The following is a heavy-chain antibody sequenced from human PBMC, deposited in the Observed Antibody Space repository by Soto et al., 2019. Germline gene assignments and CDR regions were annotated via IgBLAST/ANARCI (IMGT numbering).Heavy chain of an antibody. D-gene: IGHD3-22*01. J-gene: IGHJ4*02. CDR1: GGSFSGYY. V-gene: IGHV4-34*01. CDR3: ARGATMGYYDSSGYYPRFFDY. CDR2: INHSGST. Sequence: SETLSLTCAVYGGSFSGYYWSWIRQPPGKGLEWIGEINHSGSTNYNPSLKSRVTISVDTSKNQFSLKLSSVTAADTAVYYCARGATMGYYDSSGYYPRFFDYWGQGTLVTVSS.